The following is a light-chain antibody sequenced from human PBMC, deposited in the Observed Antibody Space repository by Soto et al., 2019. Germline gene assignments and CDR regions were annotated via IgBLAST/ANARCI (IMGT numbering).Light chain of an antibody. CDR3: AVWDDSLNGVL. Sequence: QSVLTQPPSVSAAPRQRVTISCSGSSSNVGNNAVNWYQQLPGKAPKLLIYYDDLLPSGVSDRFSGSKSGTSASLAISGLQSEDEADYYCAVWDDSLNGVLFGGGTKLTVL. J-gene: IGLJ2*01. CDR2: YDD. CDR1: SSNVGNNA. V-gene: IGLV1-36*01.